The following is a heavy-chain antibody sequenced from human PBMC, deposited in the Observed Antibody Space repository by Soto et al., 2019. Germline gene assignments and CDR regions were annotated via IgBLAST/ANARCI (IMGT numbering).Heavy chain of an antibody. CDR1: GYTFTRYG. CDR3: AKNGQPPYYYYGLDV. CDR2: ISVYNGEK. D-gene: IGHD2-8*01. Sequence: QGQLVQSEAEVKKPGASVKVSCKASGYTFTRYGIRWVRQAPGRGLEWVGWISVYNGEKNYAQKIQGRVIMTIDTSTGTAFMELRSLTSDDTAVYYCAKNGQPPYYYYGLDVWGQGTTVTVSS. V-gene: IGHV1-18*01. J-gene: IGHJ6*02.